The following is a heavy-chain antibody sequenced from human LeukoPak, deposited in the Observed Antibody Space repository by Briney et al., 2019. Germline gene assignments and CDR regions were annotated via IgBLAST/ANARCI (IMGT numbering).Heavy chain of an antibody. CDR1: GFTFSSYA. D-gene: IGHD2-2*01. CDR3: AKGYCSSTSCPGGDY. J-gene: IGHJ4*02. CDR2: ISGSGGST. Sequence: QAGGSLRLSCAASGFTFSSYAMSWVRQAPGKGLEWVSAISGSGGSTYYADSVKGRFTISRDNSKNTLYLQMNSLRAEDTAVYYCAKGYCSSTSCPGGDYWGQGTLVTVSS. V-gene: IGHV3-23*01.